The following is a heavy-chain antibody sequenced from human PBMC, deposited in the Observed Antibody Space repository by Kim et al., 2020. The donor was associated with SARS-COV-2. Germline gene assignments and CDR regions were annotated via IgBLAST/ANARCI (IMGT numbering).Heavy chain of an antibody. D-gene: IGHD5-18*01. CDR3: ARGVDTAMADY. CDR1: GFTFSSYS. V-gene: IGHV3-21*01. J-gene: IGHJ4*02. CDR2: ISSSSSYI. Sequence: GGSLRLSSAASGFTFSSYSMNWVRQAPGKGLEWVSSISSSSSYIYYADSVKGRFTISRDNAKNSLYLQMNSLRAEDTAVYYCARGVDTAMADYWGQGTLVTVSS.